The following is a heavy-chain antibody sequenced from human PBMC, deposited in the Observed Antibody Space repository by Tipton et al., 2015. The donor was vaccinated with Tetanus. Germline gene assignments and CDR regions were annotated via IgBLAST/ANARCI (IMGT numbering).Heavy chain of an antibody. CDR2: IIPSLAAA. CDR1: GFTFRTYA. J-gene: IGHJ4*02. CDR3: AREHGYFDY. V-gene: IGHV1-69*04. Sequence: QSGPEVKKPGSSGMVSCRASGFTFRTYAVTWVRQAPGHGLEWMGRIIPSLAAADYSPKFRGRLTVTADTSTTTAYMELRSLRSEDTAVYYCAREHGYFDYWGQGTLLTVSS.